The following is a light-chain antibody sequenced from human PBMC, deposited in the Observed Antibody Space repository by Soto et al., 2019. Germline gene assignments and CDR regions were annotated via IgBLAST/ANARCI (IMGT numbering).Light chain of an antibody. CDR1: SSDVGGYNY. CDR2: EVI. Sequence: QYALTQPASVSGSPGQSITISCTGTSSDVGGYNYVSWYQQHPGKAPKLMIYEVINRPSGVSNRFSGSKSGNTASLTISGLQAEDEADYYCSSYTSSSTRVFGGGTKLTVL. J-gene: IGLJ3*02. CDR3: SSYTSSSTRV. V-gene: IGLV2-14*01.